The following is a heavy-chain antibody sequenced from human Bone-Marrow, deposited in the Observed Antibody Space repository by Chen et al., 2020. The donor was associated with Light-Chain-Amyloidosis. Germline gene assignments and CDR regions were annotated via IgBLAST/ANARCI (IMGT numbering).Heavy chain of an antibody. CDR3: ARESSVAAPYYLDY. J-gene: IGHJ4*02. Sequence: EVRLVESGGGLVQPGGSLRLSCAASGFTFSRYFRSWVRQAPGKGLEWVANIREDGNEKYYVQSVKGRFTISRDNAKNAVYLQMHSLGAEDSAIYFCARESSVAAPYYLDYWGQGIRVTVSA. D-gene: IGHD6-25*01. CDR2: IREDGNEK. V-gene: IGHV3-7*01. CDR1: GFTFSRYF.